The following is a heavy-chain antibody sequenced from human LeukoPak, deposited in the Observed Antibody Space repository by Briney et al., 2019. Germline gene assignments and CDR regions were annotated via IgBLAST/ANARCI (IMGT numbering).Heavy chain of an antibody. D-gene: IGHD2-15*01. CDR1: GGSIYASNW. Sequence: PSGTLSLTCGVSGGSIYASNWWTWVRQPPGKGLEWIGEVYHSGSTRYSPSLKSRVTILVDKSKNQFFLRLNSVTAADMAVYYCARDRGYCDGGSCYSFDFWGQGTLVTVSS. J-gene: IGHJ4*02. CDR3: ARDRGYCDGGSCYSFDF. V-gene: IGHV4-4*02. CDR2: VYHSGST.